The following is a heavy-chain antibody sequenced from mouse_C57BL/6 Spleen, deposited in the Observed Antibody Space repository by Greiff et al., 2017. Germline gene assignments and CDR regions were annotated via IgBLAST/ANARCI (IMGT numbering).Heavy chain of an antibody. D-gene: IGHD1-1*01. CDR2: IDPSDSET. Sequence: QVQLQQPGAELVRPGSSVKLSCKASGYTFTSYWMHWVKQRPIQGLEWIGNIDPSDSETHYNQKFKDKATLTVDKSSSTAYMQLSSLTSEGSAVYYCARRSLYYYGSSYGYAMDYWGQGTSVTVSS. CDR1: GYTFTSYW. J-gene: IGHJ4*01. CDR3: ARRSLYYYGSSYGYAMDY. V-gene: IGHV1-52*01.